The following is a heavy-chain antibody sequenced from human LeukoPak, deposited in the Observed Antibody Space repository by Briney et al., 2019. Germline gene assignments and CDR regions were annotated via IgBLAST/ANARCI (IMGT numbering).Heavy chain of an antibody. CDR1: GFTFSSYS. D-gene: IGHD3-22*01. V-gene: IGHV3-21*01. J-gene: IGHJ6*02. CDR2: ISSSSSYI. CDR3: ARDPRYYYDSSGYTPGYYGMDV. Sequence: PGGSLRLSCAASGFTFSSYSMNWVRQAPGKGLEWVSSISSSSSYIYYADSVKGRFTISRDNAKNSLYLQMNSLRAEDTAVYYCARDPRYYYDSSGYTPGYYGMDVWGQGTTVTVSS.